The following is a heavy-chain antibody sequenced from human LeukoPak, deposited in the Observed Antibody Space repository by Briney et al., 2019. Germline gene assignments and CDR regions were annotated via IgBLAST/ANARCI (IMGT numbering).Heavy chain of an antibody. Sequence: GGSLRLSCAASGFTFDDYAMHWVRQAPGKGLEWVSGISWNSGSIGYADSVKGRFTISRDNAKNSLYLQMNSLRAEDTALYYCAKGAEIGSGTYDYWGQGTLVTVSS. J-gene: IGHJ4*02. D-gene: IGHD3-10*01. CDR3: AKGAEIGSGTYDY. CDR1: GFTFDDYA. V-gene: IGHV3-9*01. CDR2: ISWNSGSI.